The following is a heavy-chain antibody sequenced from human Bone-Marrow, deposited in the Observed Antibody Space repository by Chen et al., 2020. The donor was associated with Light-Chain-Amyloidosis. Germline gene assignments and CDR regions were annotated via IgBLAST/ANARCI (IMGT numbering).Heavy chain of an antibody. CDR2: IKPDESAK. CDR1: GVTFSSYW. D-gene: IGHD3-16*01. J-gene: IGHJ4*02. V-gene: IGHV3-7*05. Sequence: EAHLVESGGGLVQPGGSLRLSCAASGVTFSSYWVSWVRQAPGKGREWGATIKPDESAKYHVDSVKGRFALSRENAKNSLSLKRNSLRAGDTGVYYWAKGGGGAYDHWGQGTLVTVSS. CDR3: AKGGGGAYDH.